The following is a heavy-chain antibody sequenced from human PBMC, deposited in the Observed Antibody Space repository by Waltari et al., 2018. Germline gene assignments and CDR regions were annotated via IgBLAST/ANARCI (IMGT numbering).Heavy chain of an antibody. Sequence: VQLVESGGGVVQSGKSLRLSCAASGFSVRRYGMQWVRQAPGKGLEWVAVVSGDGSIKLYADALKGRFTISRDNSKNTLSLQMNNLTPEDTAVYYCVKELDSSGYLSFFDYWGQGTRVTVSS. CDR1: GFSVRRYG. D-gene: IGHD3-22*01. CDR3: VKELDSSGYLSFFDY. J-gene: IGHJ4*02. CDR2: VSGDGSIK. V-gene: IGHV3-30*18.